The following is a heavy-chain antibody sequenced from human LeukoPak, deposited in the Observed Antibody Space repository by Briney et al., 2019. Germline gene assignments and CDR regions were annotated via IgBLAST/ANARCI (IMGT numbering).Heavy chain of an antibody. Sequence: PSQTLSLTCTVSGGSISSGDYYWSWIRQPPGKGLEWIGYIYYSGSTYYNPSLKSRVTISVDTSKNQFSLKLSSVTAADTAVYYCARGSGDGYSKFDYWGQGTLVTVSS. CDR3: ARGSGDGYSKFDY. CDR2: IYYSGST. CDR1: GGSISSGDYY. D-gene: IGHD5-24*01. V-gene: IGHV4-30-4*01. J-gene: IGHJ4*02.